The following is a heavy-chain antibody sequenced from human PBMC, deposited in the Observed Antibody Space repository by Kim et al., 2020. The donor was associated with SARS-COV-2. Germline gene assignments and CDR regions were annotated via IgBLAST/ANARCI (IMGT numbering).Heavy chain of an antibody. CDR3: ARSVEGAFDL. CDR2: ITSDRNTI. V-gene: IGHV3-48*04. D-gene: IGHD1-1*01. CDR1: GFNFNIYS. J-gene: IGHJ3*01. Sequence: GGSLRLSCAASGFNFNIYSMNWVRQAPGKGLEWVSYITSDRNTISYANSVRGRFTVARDNAKNSLFLQMNSLRGEDTAVYHWARSVEGAFDLWGQGTMVSVSS.